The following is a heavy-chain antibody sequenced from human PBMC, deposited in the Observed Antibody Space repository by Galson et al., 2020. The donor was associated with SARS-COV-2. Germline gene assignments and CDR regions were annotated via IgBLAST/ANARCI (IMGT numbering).Heavy chain of an antibody. D-gene: IGHD6-19*01. CDR2: IWSDGLHK. CDR1: GFPFSTHA. V-gene: IGHV3-33*01. Sequence: GESLKISCAASGFPFSTHAMHWVRQAPGKGLEWVAVIWSDGLHKYYGDSVKGRFTISRDNSKNTVDLQMDSLRLEDTAVYYCAVSIIVAGGIDYCGQGTLVTVSS. CDR3: AVSIIVAGGIDY. J-gene: IGHJ4*02.